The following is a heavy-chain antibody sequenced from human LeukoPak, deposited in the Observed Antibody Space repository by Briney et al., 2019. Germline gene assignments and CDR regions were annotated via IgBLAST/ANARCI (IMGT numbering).Heavy chain of an antibody. V-gene: IGHV4-4*07. CDR2: IHTSGST. Sequence: SETLSLTCSVSGGSISSYYWSWIRQPAGKGLEWIGRIHTSGSTNYNPSLKSRVTMSIDTSKNQFSLNLNSVTAADTAVYYCARDQCSGGSCYHNWFDPWGQGTLVTVSS. CDR3: ARDQCSGGSCYHNWFDP. J-gene: IGHJ5*02. CDR1: GGSISSYY. D-gene: IGHD2-15*01.